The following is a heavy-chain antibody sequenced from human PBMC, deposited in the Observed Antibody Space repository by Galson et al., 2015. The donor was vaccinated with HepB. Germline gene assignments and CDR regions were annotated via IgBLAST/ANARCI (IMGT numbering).Heavy chain of an antibody. CDR1: GFTFSSYS. V-gene: IGHV3-21*01. CDR2: ISSSSSYI. CDR3: ARSGVLYGDYVVGGPLDY. D-gene: IGHD4-17*01. J-gene: IGHJ4*02. Sequence: SLRLSCAASGFTFSSYSMNWVRQAPGKGLEWVSSISSSSSYIYYADSVKGRFTISRDNAKNSLYLQMNSLRAEDTAVYYCARSGVLYGDYVVGGPLDYWGQGTLVTVSS.